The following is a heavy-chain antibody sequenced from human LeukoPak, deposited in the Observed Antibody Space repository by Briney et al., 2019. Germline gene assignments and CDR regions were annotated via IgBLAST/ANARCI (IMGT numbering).Heavy chain of an antibody. CDR3: ARVCSSTSCADFGS. V-gene: IGHV1-8*01. Sequence: ASVKVSCKASGYTFTSSDINWMRQAAGQGLEWMGWMNPNSGNTGYAQKFQGRVTMTRNTSISTAYMELSSLRSEDTAVYYCARVCSSTSCADFGSWGQGTLVTVSS. D-gene: IGHD2-2*01. J-gene: IGHJ4*02. CDR1: GYTFTSSD. CDR2: MNPNSGNT.